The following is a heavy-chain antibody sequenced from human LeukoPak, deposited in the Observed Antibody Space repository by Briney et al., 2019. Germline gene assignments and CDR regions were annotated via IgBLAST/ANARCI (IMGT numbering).Heavy chain of an antibody. J-gene: IGHJ4*02. Sequence: ASVKVSCKASGYTFTSYDINWVRQATGQGLEWMGWMNPNSGNTGYAQKFQGRVTMTRNTSISTAYMELSSLRSEDTAVFYCARAQDGYSYGYFDYWGQGTLVTVSS. CDR1: GYTFTSYD. CDR2: MNPNSGNT. CDR3: ARAQDGYSYGYFDY. D-gene: IGHD5-18*01. V-gene: IGHV1-8*01.